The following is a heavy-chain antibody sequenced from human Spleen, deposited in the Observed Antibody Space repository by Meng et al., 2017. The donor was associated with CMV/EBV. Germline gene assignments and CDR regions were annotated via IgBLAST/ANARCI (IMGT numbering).Heavy chain of an antibody. V-gene: IGHV3-48*04. CDR1: GFTFNRYS. Sequence: GGSLRLSCAASGFTFNRYSMNWVRQAPGKGLEWISDISTSSSTIYYADSVKGRFTISRDNAKNSLYLQMNSLRAEDTAVYYCARVDEQLESLDYWGQGTLVTVSS. CDR3: ARVDEQLESLDY. D-gene: IGHD3-3*01. CDR2: ISTSSSTI. J-gene: IGHJ4*02.